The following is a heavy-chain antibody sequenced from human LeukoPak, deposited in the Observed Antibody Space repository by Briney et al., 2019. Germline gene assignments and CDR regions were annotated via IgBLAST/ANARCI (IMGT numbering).Heavy chain of an antibody. D-gene: IGHD2-15*01. J-gene: IGHJ6*02. V-gene: IGHV1-2*02. Sequence: ASVKVSCKASGYTFTSYDINRVRQATGQGLEWMGWINPNSGGTNYAQKFQGRVTMTRDTSISTAYMELSRLRSDDTAVYYCARVSGGSPRPSGYGMDVWGQGTTVTVSS. CDR2: INPNSGGT. CDR1: GYTFTSYD. CDR3: ARVSGGSPRPSGYGMDV.